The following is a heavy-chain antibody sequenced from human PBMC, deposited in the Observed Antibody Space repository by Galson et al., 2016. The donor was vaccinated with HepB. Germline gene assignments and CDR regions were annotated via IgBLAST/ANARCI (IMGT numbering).Heavy chain of an antibody. CDR1: GFTLSSCRCA. J-gene: IGHJ4*02. CDR3: AKYGWGTYAPLEF. CDR2: ITDTGINS. Sequence: SLRLSCAASGFTLSSCRCAMSWARQAPGKGLEWVAGITDTGINSYYADSVKGRFTISRDTSKNTLYLQMDGLRAEDTAVYYCAKYGWGTYAPLEFWGQGTLVTVSS. V-gene: IGHV3-23*01. D-gene: IGHD3-10*01.